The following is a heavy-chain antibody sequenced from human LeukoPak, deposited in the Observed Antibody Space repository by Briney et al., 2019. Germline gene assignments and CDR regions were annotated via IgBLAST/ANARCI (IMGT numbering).Heavy chain of an antibody. CDR2: ISSSSSYI. V-gene: IGHV3-21*01. CDR3: AKIGGVYYYGMDV. J-gene: IGHJ6*02. CDR1: GFTFSSYS. Sequence: KTGGSLRLSCAASGFTFSSYSMNWVRQAPGKGLEWVPSISSSSSYIYYADSVKGRFTISRDNAKNSLYLQMNSLRAEDTAVYYCAKIGGVYYYGMDVWGQGTTVTVSS.